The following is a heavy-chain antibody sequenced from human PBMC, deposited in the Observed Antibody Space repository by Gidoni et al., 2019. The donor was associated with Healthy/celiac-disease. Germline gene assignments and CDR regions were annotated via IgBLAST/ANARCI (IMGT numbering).Heavy chain of an antibody. V-gene: IGHV1-18*01. CDR1: GYTFTSYG. J-gene: IGHJ3*02. D-gene: IGHD2-21*02. Sequence: QVQPVQSGAEVKKPGASVKVSCKASGYTFTSYGISWVRQAPGQGLQWMGWISAYNGNTNYAQKLQGRVTMTTDTSTSTAYMELRSLRSDDTAVYYCARDPLAYCGGDCYSWAAFDIWSQGTMVTVSS. CDR2: ISAYNGNT. CDR3: ARDPLAYCGGDCYSWAAFDI.